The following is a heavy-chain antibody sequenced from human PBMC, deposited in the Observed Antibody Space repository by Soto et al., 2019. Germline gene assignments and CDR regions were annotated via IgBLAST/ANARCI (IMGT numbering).Heavy chain of an antibody. CDR1: GFTFSSYG. J-gene: IGHJ6*02. D-gene: IGHD4-17*01. CDR2: IWYDGSNK. V-gene: IGHV3-33*01. Sequence: QVQLVESGGGVVQPGRSLRLSCAASGFTFSSYGMHWVRLAPGKGLEWVAVIWYDGSNKYYADSVKGRFTISRDNSKNTLYLQMNSLRAEDTAVYYCAREEVLLGNDYGDYVGGVPFYYYYYGMDVWGQGTTVTVSS. CDR3: AREEVLLGNDYGDYVGGVPFYYYYYGMDV.